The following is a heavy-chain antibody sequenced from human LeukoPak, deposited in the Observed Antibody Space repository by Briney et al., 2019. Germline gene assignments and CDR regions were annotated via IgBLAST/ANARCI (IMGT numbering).Heavy chain of an antibody. CDR3: ARGDYDYVWGSYLSPRLDY. V-gene: IGHV4-34*01. Sequence: SETLSLTCAVYGGSFSGYYWSWIRQPPGKGLEWIGEINHSGSTNYNPSLKSRVTISVDTSKNQFSLKLSSVTAADTAVYYCARGDYDYVWGSYLSPRLDYWGQETLVAVSS. CDR1: GGSFSGYY. J-gene: IGHJ4*02. D-gene: IGHD3-16*02. CDR2: INHSGST.